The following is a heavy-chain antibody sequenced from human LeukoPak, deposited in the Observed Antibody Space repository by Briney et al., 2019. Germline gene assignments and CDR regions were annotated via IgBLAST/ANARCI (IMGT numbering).Heavy chain of an antibody. Sequence: PGGSLRLSCATSGFTFTRYGLHWVRQAPGKGLEWVTFIRDDGSIRYYADSVKGRFTVSRDNSKNTLYLQMDSLRTEDTAVYYCAKVPHSWGLFDSWGQGTLVTVSS. CDR3: AKVPHSWGLFDS. J-gene: IGHJ4*02. CDR2: IRDDGSIR. V-gene: IGHV3-30*02. CDR1: GFTFTRYG. D-gene: IGHD7-27*01.